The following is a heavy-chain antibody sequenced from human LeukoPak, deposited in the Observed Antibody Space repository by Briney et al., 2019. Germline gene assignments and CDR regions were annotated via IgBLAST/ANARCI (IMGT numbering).Heavy chain of an antibody. V-gene: IGHV1-69*13. CDR2: IIPIFGTA. D-gene: IGHD6-25*01. J-gene: IGHJ6*03. Sequence: GASVKVSCKASGYTFTSYGLTWVRQAPGQGLEWMGGIIPIFGTANYAQKFQGRVTITADESTSTAYMELSSLRSEDTAVYYCARGSGPPGYYYYMDVWGKGTTVTVSS. CDR3: ARGSGPPGYYYYMDV. CDR1: GYTFTSYG.